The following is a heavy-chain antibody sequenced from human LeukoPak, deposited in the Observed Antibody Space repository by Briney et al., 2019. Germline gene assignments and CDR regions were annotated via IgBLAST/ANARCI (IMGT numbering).Heavy chain of an antibody. CDR2: INHSGST. CDR3: ARRGSGYDLYYYYYYYMDV. V-gene: IGHV4-34*01. CDR1: GGSLSGYY. D-gene: IGHD5-12*01. J-gene: IGHJ6*03. Sequence: SETLSLTCAVYGGSLSGYYWSWIRQPPGKGLEWIGEINHSGSTNYNPSLKSRVTISVDTSKNQFSLKLSSVTAADTAVYYCARRGSGYDLYYYYYYYMDVWGKGTTVTVSS.